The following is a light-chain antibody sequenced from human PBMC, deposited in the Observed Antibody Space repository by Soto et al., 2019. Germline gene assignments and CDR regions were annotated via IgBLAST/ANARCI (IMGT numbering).Light chain of an antibody. Sequence: EIVLTQSPGTLSLSPGESATLSCRASQSVASNYLGWYQKKPGQAPRLLIYGASNRATGIPDRFSGSGSGTDFPLTISRLQPEYFAVYYCQQYDSSAAFGQGTKVDIK. V-gene: IGKV3-20*01. CDR2: GAS. CDR1: QSVASNY. CDR3: QQYDSSAA. J-gene: IGKJ1*01.